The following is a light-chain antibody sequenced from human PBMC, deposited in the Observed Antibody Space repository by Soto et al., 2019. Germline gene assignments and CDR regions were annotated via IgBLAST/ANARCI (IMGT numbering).Light chain of an antibody. CDR2: DAS. CDR3: QQRSSWPLT. Sequence: ETVMTQSPVTLSVSPGDTATLSCRASQSVSSYLAWYQQKPGQAPRLLIYDASNRATGIPARFSGSGSGTDFTLTISSLQSEDFAVYYCQQRSSWPLTFGGGTKVDI. V-gene: IGKV3-11*01. J-gene: IGKJ4*01. CDR1: QSVSSY.